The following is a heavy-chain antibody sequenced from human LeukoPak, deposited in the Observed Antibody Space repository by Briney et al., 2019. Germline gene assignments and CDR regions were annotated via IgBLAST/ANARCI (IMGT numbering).Heavy chain of an antibody. CDR2: ISSSGIST. D-gene: IGHD3-9*01. Sequence: GSLRLCCAASGFTFSSYAMNWVRQAPGKGLEWVSAISSSGISTYYADSVKGRFTISRDNSKNTLYLQMNSLRAEDTAVYYCAKGPRGDILTGYRNWGQGTLVTVSS. V-gene: IGHV3-23*01. CDR1: GFTFSSYA. CDR3: AKGPRGDILTGYRN. J-gene: IGHJ4*02.